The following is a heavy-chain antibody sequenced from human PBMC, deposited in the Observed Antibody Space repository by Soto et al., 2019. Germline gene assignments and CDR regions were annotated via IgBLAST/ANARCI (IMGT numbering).Heavy chain of an antibody. CDR2: FRTGGDDGTT. Sequence: GSLRLSFAASGFSFSSYSMSWVRPAPGKGMEWVSGFRTGGDDGTTYYEDSVKGRFAISRDNSKNMMYLRMNSLRPEDTAVYYWARGVFYYYGSSCYSPDVWGQGTLVTVSS. CDR1: GFSFSSYS. J-gene: IGHJ4*02. CDR3: ARGVFYYYGSSCYSPDV. V-gene: IGHV3-23*01. D-gene: IGHD3-22*01.